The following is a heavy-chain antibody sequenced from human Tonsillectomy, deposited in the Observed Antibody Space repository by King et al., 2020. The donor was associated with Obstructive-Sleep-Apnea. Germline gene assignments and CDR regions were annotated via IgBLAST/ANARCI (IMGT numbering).Heavy chain of an antibody. J-gene: IGHJ4*02. D-gene: IGHD2/OR15-2a*01. CDR2: FYPGYSET. V-gene: IGHV5-51*01. Sequence: EVQLVESGAEVKKPGESLKISCKGSGYTFTNYWIGWVRQMPGKGLDGMGIFYPGYSETSYSPSLQGQVTFSADNSITTAYLQWSSLKASDTALYYCARLSTLTSMYFDYWGQGTLVTVSS. CDR1: GYTFTNYW. CDR3: ARLSTLTSMYFDY.